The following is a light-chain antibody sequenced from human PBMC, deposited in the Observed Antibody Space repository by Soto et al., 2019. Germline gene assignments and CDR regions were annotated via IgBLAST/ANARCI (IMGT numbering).Light chain of an antibody. J-gene: IGLJ1*01. V-gene: IGLV2-14*03. Sequence: QSVLTQPASVSGSPGQSITISCTGTNSDVGGYNYVSWYQQHPGKAPKLLIYDVSSRPSGLSNRFSGSKSGNTASLIISGLQAEYEADYYCASYRNSITYVFGSGTKVTVL. CDR2: DVS. CDR1: NSDVGGYNY. CDR3: ASYRNSITYV.